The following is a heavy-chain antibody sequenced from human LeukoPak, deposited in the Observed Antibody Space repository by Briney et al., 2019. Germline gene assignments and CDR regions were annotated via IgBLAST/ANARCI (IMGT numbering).Heavy chain of an antibody. CDR2: ISAYNGNT. D-gene: IGHD3-9*01. CDR3: ARGGDLDYDIWTSYYNVMYNWFDP. Sequence: ASVKVSCKASGYTFTSYGISWVRQAPGQGLEWMGWISAYNGNTNYAQKLQGRVTMTTDTSTSTAYMELRSLRSDDPAVYYCARGGDLDYDIWTSYYNVMYNWFDPWGQGTLVTVSS. CDR1: GYTFTSYG. V-gene: IGHV1-18*01. J-gene: IGHJ5*02.